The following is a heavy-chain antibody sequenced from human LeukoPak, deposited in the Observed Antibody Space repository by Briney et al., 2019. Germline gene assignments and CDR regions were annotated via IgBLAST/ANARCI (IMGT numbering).Heavy chain of an antibody. CDR1: GFIFDDYA. J-gene: IGHJ4*02. CDR3: ARVRGYSYPVDY. Sequence: GGSLRLSCAASGFIFDDYAMHWVRQAPGKGLEWVSGISWNSASIGYADSVKGRFTISRDNAKNSLYLQMNSLRAEDTALYYCARVRGYSYPVDYWGQGTLVTVSP. V-gene: IGHV3-9*01. D-gene: IGHD5-18*01. CDR2: ISWNSASI.